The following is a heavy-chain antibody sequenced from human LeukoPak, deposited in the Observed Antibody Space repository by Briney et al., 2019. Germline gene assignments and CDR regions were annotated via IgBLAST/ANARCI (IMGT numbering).Heavy chain of an antibody. V-gene: IGHV5-51*01. D-gene: IGHD4-17*01. CDR3: ARQNYGDSIAINY. CDR2: IYPGDSDT. Sequence: GESLHSSCKCSGYTFTNYWIGWVRQMPGKGLEWMGIIYPGDSDTRYSPSFQGQVTISADKSISTAYLQWSSLKASDTAMYYCARQNYGDSIAINYWGQGTPGTVSS. J-gene: IGHJ4*02. CDR1: GYTFTNYW.